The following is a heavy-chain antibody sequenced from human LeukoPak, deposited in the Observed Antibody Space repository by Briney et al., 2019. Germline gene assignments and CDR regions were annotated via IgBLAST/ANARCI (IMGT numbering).Heavy chain of an antibody. CDR3: ARDPMVRGVFDY. D-gene: IGHD3-10*01. CDR1: GFTFSSYS. CDR2: ISSSSSSI. Sequence: GGSLRLSCTASGFTFSSYSMNWVRQAPGKGLEWVSYISSSSSSIYYADSVKGRFTISRDNAKNSLYLQMNSLRAEDTAVYYCARDPMVRGVFDYWGQGTPVTVSS. V-gene: IGHV3-48*04. J-gene: IGHJ4*02.